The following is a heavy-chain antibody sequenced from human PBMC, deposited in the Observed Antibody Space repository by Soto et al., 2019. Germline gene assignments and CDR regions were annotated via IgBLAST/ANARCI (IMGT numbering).Heavy chain of an antibody. D-gene: IGHD3-22*01. CDR3: ARGGITMILAHPNYHAFDI. V-gene: IGHV4-30-4*01. J-gene: IGHJ3*02. Sequence: PSETLSLTCTVSGGSISSGDYYWSWIRQPPGKGLEWIGYIYYSGSTYYNPSLKSRVTISVDTSKNQFSLKLSSVTAADTAVYYCARGGITMILAHPNYHAFDIWGQGTMVTVSS. CDR1: GGSISSGDYY. CDR2: IYYSGST.